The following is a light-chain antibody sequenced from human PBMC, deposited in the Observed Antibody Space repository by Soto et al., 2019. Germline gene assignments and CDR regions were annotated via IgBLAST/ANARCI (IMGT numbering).Light chain of an antibody. CDR1: QSISSW. V-gene: IGKV1-39*01. CDR2: AAS. Sequence: DIQMTQSPSALSASVGDRATITCRASQSISSWLAWYQQKPGKAPKLLIYAASTLQSGVPSRFSGSGSGTDFTLTISSLQPEDFATYYCQQSYSTPITFGQGTRLEIK. J-gene: IGKJ5*01. CDR3: QQSYSTPIT.